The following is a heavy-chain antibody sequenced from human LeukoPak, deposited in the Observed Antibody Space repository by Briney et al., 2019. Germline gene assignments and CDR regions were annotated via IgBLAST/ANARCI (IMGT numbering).Heavy chain of an antibody. CDR1: GGSISRSSYY. J-gene: IGHJ3*02. CDR3: ARGSEDLAAFDI. D-gene: IGHD3-10*01. V-gene: IGHV4-39*07. CDR2: IYYSGST. Sequence: KPSETLSLTCTVSGGSISRSSYYWGWIRQPPGKGLEWIGSIYYSGSTYNNPSLKSRVTISADTSKNQFSLKLSSVTAADTAVYYCARGSEDLAAFDIWGQGTMVTVSS.